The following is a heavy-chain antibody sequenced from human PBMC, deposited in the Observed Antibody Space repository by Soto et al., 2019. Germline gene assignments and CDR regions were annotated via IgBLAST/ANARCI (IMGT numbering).Heavy chain of an antibody. CDR1: GYSFTSYW. V-gene: IGHV5-51*01. J-gene: IGHJ6*02. CDR3: ASLRHSGSYSYYYYGMDV. D-gene: IGHD1-26*01. CDR2: IYPGDSDT. Sequence: PGESLKISCKGSGYSFTSYWIGWVRQMPGKGLEWMGIIYPGDSDTRYSPSFQGQVTISADKSISTAYLQWSSLKASDTAMYYCASLRHSGSYSYYYYGMDVWGQGTTVTVSS.